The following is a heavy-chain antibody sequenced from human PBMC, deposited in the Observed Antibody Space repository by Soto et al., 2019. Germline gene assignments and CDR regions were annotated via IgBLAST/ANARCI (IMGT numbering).Heavy chain of an antibody. V-gene: IGHV1-58*01. D-gene: IGHD1-26*01. CDR2: IVVGSGNT. J-gene: IGHJ5*02. CDR1: GFSFTSSA. Sequence: AALVKVSCKASGFSFTSSAVLWVRQARGQRLERIGWIVVGSGNTNYAQNSQKRVTITRDMSTSTAYMELSSLRSEDTAVYYCAASPEWERLNWAFDPWGQGTPVTVSS. CDR3: AASPEWERLNWAFDP.